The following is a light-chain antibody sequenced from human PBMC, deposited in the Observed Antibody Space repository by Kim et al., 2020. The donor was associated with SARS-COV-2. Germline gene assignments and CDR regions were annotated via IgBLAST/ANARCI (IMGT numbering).Light chain of an antibody. V-gene: IGLV3-1*01. CDR2: QNK. CDR3: QARDSNTAWV. CDR1: KLGDKN. J-gene: IGLJ2*01. Sequence: SYELTQPPSVSVSPGQTASITCSGDKLGDKNACWYQQKPGQSPIVVIYQNKRRPSGIPERFSGSNSGNTATLTISETQAMDEADYYCQARDSNTAWVFGGGTQLTVL.